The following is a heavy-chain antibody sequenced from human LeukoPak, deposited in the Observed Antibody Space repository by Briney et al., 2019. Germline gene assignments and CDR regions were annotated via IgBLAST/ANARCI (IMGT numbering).Heavy chain of an antibody. V-gene: IGHV3-20*04. J-gene: IGHJ4*02. CDR1: GFTFDDYG. CDR3: ARDYYYDSSGCFDY. CDR2: INWNGGST. D-gene: IGHD3-22*01. Sequence: GGSLRLSCAASGFTFDDYGMSWVRQAPGKGLEWVSGINWNGGSTGYADSVKGRFTISRDNAKNSLYLQMNSLRAEDTAVYYCARDYYYDSSGCFDYWGQGTLVTVSS.